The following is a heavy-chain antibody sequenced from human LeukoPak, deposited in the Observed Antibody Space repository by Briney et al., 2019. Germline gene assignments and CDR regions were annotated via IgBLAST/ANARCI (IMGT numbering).Heavy chain of an antibody. CDR1: GYTFTAYY. J-gene: IGHJ4*02. CDR2: INPNGGGT. CDR3: ARGFRGSTFSY. V-gene: IGHV1-2*02. Sequence: RASLKVSCKSSGYTFTAYYIHWVRQVPGHGLEWMGWINPNGGGTNYAQKFQGRVSLARDTSISTAYMELSGLTSDDMALYYCARGFRGSTFSYWGQGTLVTVSS. D-gene: IGHD2-15*01.